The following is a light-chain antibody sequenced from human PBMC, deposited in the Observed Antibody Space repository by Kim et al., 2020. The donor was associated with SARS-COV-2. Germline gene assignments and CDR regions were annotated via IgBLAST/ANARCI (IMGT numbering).Light chain of an antibody. CDR3: QQYNNWPVYT. Sequence: EIVMTQSPATLSVSPGERVTLSCRASQSVDINLAWYQQKPGQAPRLLIYGASTRTTDIPARFSGSGSGTEFTLTISSLQSEDFAVYYCQQYNNWPVYTFGQGTKLEI. V-gene: IGKV3-15*01. CDR1: QSVDIN. CDR2: GAS. J-gene: IGKJ2*01.